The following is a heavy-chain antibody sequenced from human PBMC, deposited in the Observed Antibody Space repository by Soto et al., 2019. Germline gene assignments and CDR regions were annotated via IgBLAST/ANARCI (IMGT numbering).Heavy chain of an antibody. CDR2: ISAYNGYT. Sequence: ASVKVSCKASGYTFADYGISWVRQAPGQGLEWMGWISAYNGYTNYAQKLQGRVTMTTDTSTSTAYMELRSLRSDDTAVYFCARDRNYYDSSGYYYFDYWGQGTLVTVSS. CDR3: ARDRNYYDSSGYYYFDY. D-gene: IGHD3-22*01. CDR1: GYTFADYG. V-gene: IGHV1-18*01. J-gene: IGHJ4*02.